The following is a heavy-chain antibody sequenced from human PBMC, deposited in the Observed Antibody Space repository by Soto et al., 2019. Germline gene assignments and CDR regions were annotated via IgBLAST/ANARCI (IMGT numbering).Heavy chain of an antibody. CDR1: RFTFSSYA. V-gene: IGHV3-64*01. D-gene: IGHD2-15*01. CDR2: ISSNGGST. J-gene: IGHJ3*02. CDR3: ARVGYCSGGSCYPGAFDI. Sequence: GGSLRLSCAASRFTFSSYAMHWVRQAPGKGLEYVSAISSNGGSTYYANSVKGRFTISRDNSKNTLYLQMGSLRAEDMAVYYCARVGYCSGGSCYPGAFDIWGQGTMVTVSS.